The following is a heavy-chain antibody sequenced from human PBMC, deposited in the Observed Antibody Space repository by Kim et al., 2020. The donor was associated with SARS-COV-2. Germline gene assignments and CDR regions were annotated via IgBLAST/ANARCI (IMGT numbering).Heavy chain of an antibody. CDR3: IRDQDRGSIN. Sequence: GGSLRLSCKVSGSIFSDHGMSWVRQVPGKGLQWVGFIRRKAFGGTSEYAASVKGSFTISRDDSRRVAYLQMNTMTTEDTAEYYCIRDQDRGSINWGQGTL. V-gene: IGHV3-49*04. J-gene: IGHJ1*01. D-gene: IGHD2-15*01. CDR2: IRRKAFGGTS. CDR1: GSIFSDHG.